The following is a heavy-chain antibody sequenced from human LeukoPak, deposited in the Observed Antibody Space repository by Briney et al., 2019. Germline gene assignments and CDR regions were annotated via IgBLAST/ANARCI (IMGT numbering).Heavy chain of an antibody. CDR2: IYYSGST. CDR1: GGSISSYY. J-gene: IGHJ4*02. Sequence: SETLSLTCTVSGGSISSYYWSWIRQPPGKGLEWIGYIYYSGSTNYNPSLKSRVTISVDTSKNQFSLKLSSVTAADTAVYYCARDRRIQLWTTGMYYFDYWGQGTLVTVSS. CDR3: ARDRRIQLWTTGMYYFDY. V-gene: IGHV4-59*12. D-gene: IGHD5-18*01.